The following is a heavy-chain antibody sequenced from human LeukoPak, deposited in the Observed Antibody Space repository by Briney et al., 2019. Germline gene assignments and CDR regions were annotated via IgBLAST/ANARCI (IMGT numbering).Heavy chain of an antibody. CDR3: TGRRYFDY. CDR2: INHSGST. CDR1: GGSISSSSYY. J-gene: IGHJ4*02. Sequence: PSETLSLTCTVSGGSISSSSYYWSWIRQPPGKGLEWIGEINHSGSTNYNPSLKSRVTISVDTSKNQFSLKLSSVTAADTAVYYCTGRRYFDYWGQGTLVTVSS. V-gene: IGHV4-39*07. D-gene: IGHD1-14*01.